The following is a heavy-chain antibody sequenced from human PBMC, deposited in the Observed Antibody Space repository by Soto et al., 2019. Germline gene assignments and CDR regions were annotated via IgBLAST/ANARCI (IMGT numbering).Heavy chain of an antibody. V-gene: IGHV1-8*01. Sequence: ASVKVSCKASGYTFTSYDINWVRQATGQGLEWMGWMNPNSGNTGYAQKFQGRVTMTRNTSISTAYMELSSLRSEDTAVYYCARGFWSNPHFMVRGVISVFDYWGQGTLVTVSS. D-gene: IGHD3-10*01. CDR1: GYTFTSYD. CDR3: ARGFWSNPHFMVRGVISVFDY. J-gene: IGHJ4*02. CDR2: MNPNSGNT.